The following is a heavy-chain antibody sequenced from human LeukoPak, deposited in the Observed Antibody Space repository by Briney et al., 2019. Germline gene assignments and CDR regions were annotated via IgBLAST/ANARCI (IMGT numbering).Heavy chain of an antibody. V-gene: IGHV3-23*01. CDR3: AKLPSGSGTSKVLDY. D-gene: IGHD1-26*01. CDR1: GFTFSSYG. J-gene: IGHJ4*02. CDR2: ISGSGGST. Sequence: GGSLRLSCAASGFTFSSYGMSWVRQAPGKGLEWVSAISGSGGSTYYADSVKGRFTISRDNSKNTLYLQMNSLRAEDTAVYYCAKLPSGSGTSKVLDYWGQGTLVTVSS.